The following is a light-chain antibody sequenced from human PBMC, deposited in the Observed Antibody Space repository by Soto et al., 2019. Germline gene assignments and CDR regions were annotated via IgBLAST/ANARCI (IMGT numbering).Light chain of an antibody. CDR3: SSYAGSSSV. Sequence: QPALTQPPSASGSPGQSVAISCTGTSSDVGGYNYVSWYQQHPGKAPKLMIYEVNKRPSGVPDRFSGSKSGNTASLTVSGLQAEDEADYYCSSYAGSSSVFGTGTKVTVL. J-gene: IGLJ1*01. V-gene: IGLV2-8*01. CDR1: SSDVGGYNY. CDR2: EVN.